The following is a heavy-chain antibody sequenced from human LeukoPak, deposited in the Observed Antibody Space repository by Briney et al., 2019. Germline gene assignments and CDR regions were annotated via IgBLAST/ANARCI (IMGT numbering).Heavy chain of an antibody. CDR1: GFTFSSYS. CDR2: ISSSSSTI. Sequence: GGSLRLSCAVSGFTFSSYSMRWVRQAPGKGLEWVSSISSSSSTIYYADSVKGRFTISRDNAKNSLYLQMNSLRAEDTAVYYCASPVLMVRGVTVDYWGQGTLVTVSS. CDR3: ASPVLMVRGVTVDY. J-gene: IGHJ4*02. V-gene: IGHV3-48*04. D-gene: IGHD3-10*01.